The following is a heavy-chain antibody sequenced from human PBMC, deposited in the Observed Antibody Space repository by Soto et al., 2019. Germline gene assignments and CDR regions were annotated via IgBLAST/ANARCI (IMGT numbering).Heavy chain of an antibody. D-gene: IGHD1-26*01. CDR3: AKDGPRGIYYGMDV. CDR1: GFTFDDYA. V-gene: IGHV3-9*01. Sequence: PGGSLRLSCAASGFTFDDYAMHWVRQAPGKGLEWVSGISWNSGSIGYADSVKGRFTISRDNAKNSLYLQMNSLRAEDTALYYCAKDGPRGIYYGMDVWGQGTTVTVSS. J-gene: IGHJ6*02. CDR2: ISWNSGSI.